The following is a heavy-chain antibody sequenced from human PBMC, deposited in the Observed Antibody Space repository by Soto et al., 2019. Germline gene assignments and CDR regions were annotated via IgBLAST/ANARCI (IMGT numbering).Heavy chain of an antibody. CDR3: ARAGRPEYSSSSYYFDY. Sequence: PGASVKVSCKASGGTFSSYAVSWVRQAPGQGLEWMGGIIPIFGTANYAQKFQGRVTITADESTSTAYMELSSLRSEDTAVYYCARAGRPEYSSSSYYFDYWGQGTLVTVSS. V-gene: IGHV1-69*13. CDR1: GGTFSSYA. CDR2: IIPIFGTA. J-gene: IGHJ4*02. D-gene: IGHD6-6*01.